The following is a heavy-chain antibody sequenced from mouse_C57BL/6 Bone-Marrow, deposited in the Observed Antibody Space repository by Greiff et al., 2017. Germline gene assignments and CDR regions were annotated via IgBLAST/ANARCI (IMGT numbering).Heavy chain of an antibody. Sequence: QVQLQQPGAELVMPGASVKLSCKASGYTFTSYWMHWVKQRPGQGLEWIGEIDPSDSYTNYTQKFKGKSTLTVDKSSSTAYMQLSSLTSEDSAVYYCAREGLYDYPDDWGQGTTLTVSS. CDR1: GYTFTSYW. V-gene: IGHV1-69*01. D-gene: IGHD2-4*01. CDR3: AREGLYDYPDD. J-gene: IGHJ2*01. CDR2: IDPSDSYT.